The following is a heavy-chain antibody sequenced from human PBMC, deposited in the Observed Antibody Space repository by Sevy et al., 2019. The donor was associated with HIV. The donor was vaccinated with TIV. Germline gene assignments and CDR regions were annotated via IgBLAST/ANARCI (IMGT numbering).Heavy chain of an antibody. Sequence: SETLSLTCTVSGGSISSHYWSWVRQPPGKRLEWIGHIHYRGRANYNPSLKNRVTISVDTSKIQYSLRLSSVTAADTAVYYCVRYDILAGRSDVFDIWGQGTMVTVSS. CDR2: IHYRGRA. D-gene: IGHD3-9*01. CDR1: GGSISSHY. CDR3: VRYDILAGRSDVFDI. J-gene: IGHJ3*02. V-gene: IGHV4-59*11.